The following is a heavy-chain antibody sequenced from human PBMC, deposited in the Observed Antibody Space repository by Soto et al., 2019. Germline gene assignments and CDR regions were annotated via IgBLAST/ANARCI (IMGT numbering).Heavy chain of an antibody. Sequence: EVQLLESGGGLVQPGGSLRLSCAASGFTFSSYAMSWVRQAPGKGLEWVSAISGSGGSTYYADSVKGRFTISRDNSKNPLHLQMNSLIAEDTAVYYCAKDLASVTTSGYFDYWGQGTLVTVSS. CDR1: GFTFSSYA. CDR3: AKDLASVTTSGYFDY. CDR2: ISGSGGST. J-gene: IGHJ4*02. V-gene: IGHV3-23*01. D-gene: IGHD4-17*01.